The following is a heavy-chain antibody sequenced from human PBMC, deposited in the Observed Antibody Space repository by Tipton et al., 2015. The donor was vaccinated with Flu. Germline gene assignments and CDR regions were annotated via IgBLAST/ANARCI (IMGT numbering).Heavy chain of an antibody. J-gene: IGHJ5*02. CDR2: ISGSGGST. CDR3: ARFPEDCSNGVCYNGRFDL. CDR1: GFTFSSDA. D-gene: IGHD2-8*01. V-gene: IGHV3-23*01. Sequence: SLRLSCTDSGFTFSSDAMTWVRQTPGKGLEWVSTISGSGGSTYYADSVKGRFTISRDNSENTLYLQMNSLRAEDTAVYYCARFPEDCSNGVCYNGRFDLWGQGTLVTVSS.